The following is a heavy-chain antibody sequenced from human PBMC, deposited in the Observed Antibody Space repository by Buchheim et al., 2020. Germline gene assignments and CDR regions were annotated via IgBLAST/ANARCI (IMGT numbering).Heavy chain of an antibody. D-gene: IGHD3-22*01. CDR3: ARGNYYDSSGYQDY. CDR2: ISYDGSNK. J-gene: IGHJ4*02. Sequence: QVQLVESGGGVVQPGRSLRLSCAASGFTFSSYAMHWVRQAPGKGLEWVAVISYDGSNKYYADSVKGRFTISRDNSKNTLYLQMNSLRAEDTAVYYCARGNYYDSSGYQDYWGQGTL. CDR1: GFTFSSYA. V-gene: IGHV3-30-3*01.